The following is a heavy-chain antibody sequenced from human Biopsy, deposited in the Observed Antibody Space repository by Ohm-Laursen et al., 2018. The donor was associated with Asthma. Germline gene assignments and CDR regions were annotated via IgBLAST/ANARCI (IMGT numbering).Heavy chain of an antibody. CDR2: ISVYNGNT. CDR3: ARAVDYSHYYGIDV. Sequence: SVKVFCKTSGYTFNSAGITWVRQAPGQGLEWMGWISVYNGNTKVAQKLQDRVTMITDTSTSTAYMELRSLRSDDTAAYFCARAVDYSHYYGIDVWGQGTTVTVS. CDR1: GYTFNSAG. D-gene: IGHD3-10*01. V-gene: IGHV1-18*01. J-gene: IGHJ6*02.